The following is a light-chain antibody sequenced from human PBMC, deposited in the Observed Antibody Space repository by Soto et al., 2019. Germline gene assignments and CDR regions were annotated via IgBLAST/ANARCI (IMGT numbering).Light chain of an antibody. CDR3: AAWDDSLNGRL. J-gene: IGLJ1*01. CDR2: SNN. CDR1: GSNIGINT. V-gene: IGLV1-44*01. Sequence: QSVLTQPPSASGTPVQRVTISCSGSGSNIGINTVDWYQQLPGTAPKLLIYSNNQRPSGVPDRFSGSKSGTSVSLAISGLQSEDEADYYCAAWDDSLNGRLFGTGTKLTVL.